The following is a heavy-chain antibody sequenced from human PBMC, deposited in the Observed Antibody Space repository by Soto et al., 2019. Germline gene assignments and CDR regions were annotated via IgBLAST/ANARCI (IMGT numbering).Heavy chain of an antibody. J-gene: IGHJ6*02. D-gene: IGHD3-10*02. CDR1: GFTFTSSA. Sequence: GASVKVSCKASGFTFTSSAVHWVRQARGQRLEWIGWIVVGNGYTNYAQKFQERVTITRDMSTSTAYMELSSLRSEDTAVYYCAARGPMFNYYYYGMDVWGQGTTVTVSS. V-gene: IGHV1-58*01. CDR3: AARGPMFNYYYYGMDV. CDR2: IVVGNGYT.